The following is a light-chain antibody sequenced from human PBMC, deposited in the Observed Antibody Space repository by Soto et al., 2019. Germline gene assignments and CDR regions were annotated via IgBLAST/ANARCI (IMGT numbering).Light chain of an antibody. Sequence: QSVLTLPPSVSGAPGQRVTISCTGSSSNIGAGYDVHWYQQLPGTAPKLLIYGNSNRPSGVPDRFSGSKSGTSASLAITGLQAEDEADYYCQSYDSSLSGYVVFGGGTKVTVL. CDR3: QSYDSSLSGYVV. CDR2: GNS. J-gene: IGLJ2*01. V-gene: IGLV1-40*01. CDR1: SSNIGAGYD.